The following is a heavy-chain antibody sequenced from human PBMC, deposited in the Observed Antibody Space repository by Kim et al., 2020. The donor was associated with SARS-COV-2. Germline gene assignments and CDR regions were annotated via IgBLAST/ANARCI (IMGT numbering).Heavy chain of an antibody. Sequence: ASVKVSCKASGYTFTSYDINWVRQATGQGLEWMGWMNPNSGNTGYAQKFQGRVNMTRNTSISTAYMELSSLRSEDTAVYYCARATMVQGVILWLDYYYYYMDVWGKGTTVTVSS. J-gene: IGHJ6*03. D-gene: IGHD3-10*01. CDR2: MNPNSGNT. CDR3: ARATMVQGVILWLDYYYYYMDV. V-gene: IGHV1-8*01. CDR1: GYTFTSYD.